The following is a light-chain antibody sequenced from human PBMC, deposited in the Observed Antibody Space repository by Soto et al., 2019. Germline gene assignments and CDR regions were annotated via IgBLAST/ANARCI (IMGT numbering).Light chain of an antibody. CDR3: LQDCNYPMWT. Sequence: AIQMTQSPSSLSASVGDRVTITCRASQGIRNDLGWYQQKPGKAPKLLIYSASSLQSGVPSRFSGSGFGTDFTLTISSLQPEDFATYYCLQDCNYPMWTFGQGTKVEIK. J-gene: IGKJ1*01. CDR2: SAS. V-gene: IGKV1-6*01. CDR1: QGIRND.